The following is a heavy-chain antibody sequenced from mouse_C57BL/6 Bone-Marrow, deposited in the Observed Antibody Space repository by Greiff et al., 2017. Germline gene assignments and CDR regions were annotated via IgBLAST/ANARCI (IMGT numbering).Heavy chain of an antibody. J-gene: IGHJ2*01. Sequence: EVKLMESGGGLVQPKGSLKLSCAASGFTFNTYAMHWVRQAPGKGLEWVARLRSKSSNYATYYADSVKDRFTISRDDSQSMLYLQMNNLKTEDTAMYYCVREADGYSYYFDYWGQGTTLTVSS. D-gene: IGHD2-3*01. CDR2: LRSKSSNYAT. V-gene: IGHV10-3*01. CDR3: VREADGYSYYFDY. CDR1: GFTFNTYA.